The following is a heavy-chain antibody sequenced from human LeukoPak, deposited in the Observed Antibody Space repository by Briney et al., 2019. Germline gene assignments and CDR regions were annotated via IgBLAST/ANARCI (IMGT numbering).Heavy chain of an antibody. Sequence: GGSLRLSCAASGFTFSSYAMSWVRHAPGKGLEWVSGISGSGGSTYYADSVKGRFTISRDNSKNTLYLQMNSLRAEDTAVYYCAKDRALSGYYHYYFDYWGQGTLVTVSS. D-gene: IGHD3-22*01. CDR1: GFTFSSYA. CDR3: AKDRALSGYYHYYFDY. J-gene: IGHJ4*02. CDR2: ISGSGGST. V-gene: IGHV3-23*01.